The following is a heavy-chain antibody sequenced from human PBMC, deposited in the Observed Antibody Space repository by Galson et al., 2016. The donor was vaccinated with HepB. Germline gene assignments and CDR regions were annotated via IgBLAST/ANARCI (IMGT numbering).Heavy chain of an antibody. D-gene: IGHD2-15*01. V-gene: IGHV5-51*01. CDR2: IYPGDSDT. CDR1: GYSFTSYW. J-gene: IGHJ6*02. Sequence: QSGAEVKKPGESLKISCKGSGYSFTSYWIGWVRQMPGKGLEWMGSIYPGDSDTRYSPSFQGQVTISADKSSSTAYLQWSSLKASDTAIYYCASLGYCSGGGCYSSYHFYGMDVWGQGTTVTVSS. CDR3: ASLGYCSGGGCYSSYHFYGMDV.